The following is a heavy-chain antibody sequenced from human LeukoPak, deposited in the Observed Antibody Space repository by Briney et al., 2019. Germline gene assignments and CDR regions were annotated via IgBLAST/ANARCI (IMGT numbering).Heavy chain of an antibody. J-gene: IGHJ4*02. V-gene: IGHV3-23*01. Sequence: AGSLRLSGAASGFTLSNYAMSWGRQAPRKGLELVSAISGSGGSTYYAHSAKSRCTTFSDNSKKTLYLQMNSLRAEDTAVYYCAKDRNTGSSSWYPRYWGQGTLVTVSS. CDR2: ISGSGGST. CDR3: AKDRNTGSSSWYPRY. CDR1: GFTLSNYA. D-gene: IGHD6-13*01.